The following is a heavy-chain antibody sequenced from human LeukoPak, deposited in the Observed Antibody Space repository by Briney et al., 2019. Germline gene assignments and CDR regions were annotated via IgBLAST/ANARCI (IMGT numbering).Heavy chain of an antibody. CDR1: GFTVSSNY. J-gene: IGHJ4*02. D-gene: IGHD1-20*01. CDR3: ARVYNWERFDY. Sequence: GGSLRLSCAASGFTVSSNYMSWVRQAPGKGPEWVSVIYSGGSTYYADSVKRRFTISRDNSKNTLYLQMNSLRAEDTAVYYCARVYNWERFDYRGQGTLVTVSS. V-gene: IGHV3-53*01. CDR2: IYSGGST.